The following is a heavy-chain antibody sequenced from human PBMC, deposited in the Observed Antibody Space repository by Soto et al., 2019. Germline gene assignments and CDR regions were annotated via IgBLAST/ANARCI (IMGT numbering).Heavy chain of an antibody. Sequence: GGSLRLSCAASGFTFSSYAMSWVRQAPGKGLEWVSAISGSGGSTYYADSVKGRFTISRDNSKNTLYLQMNSLRAEDTAVYYCANHYGDSYYYYMDVWGKGTTVTVSS. CDR3: ANHYGDSYYYYMDV. J-gene: IGHJ6*03. V-gene: IGHV3-23*01. CDR2: ISGSGGST. CDR1: GFTFSSYA. D-gene: IGHD4-17*01.